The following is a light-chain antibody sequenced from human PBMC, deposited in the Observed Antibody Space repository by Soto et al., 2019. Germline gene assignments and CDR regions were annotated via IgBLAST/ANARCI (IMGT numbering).Light chain of an antibody. Sequence: DIVMTQSPDSLAVSLGERATINCKSSQSVFDSANNKNHLAWYLQRPGQPPELLIYWASTREFGVPDRFTGSGSGTDVTLTISGLQAEDVAVYYCQQYSGTLPLTFGGGTRLEI. J-gene: IGKJ4*01. CDR1: QSVFDSANNKNH. CDR2: WAS. CDR3: QQYSGTLPLT. V-gene: IGKV4-1*01.